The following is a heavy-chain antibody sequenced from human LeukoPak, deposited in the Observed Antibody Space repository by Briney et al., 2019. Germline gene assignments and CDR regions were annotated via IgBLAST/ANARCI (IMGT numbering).Heavy chain of an antibody. V-gene: IGHV3-23*01. J-gene: IGHJ4*02. CDR2: KKSGGSA. CDR1: AFTFSNYG. D-gene: IGHD4-17*01. CDR3: AKRGQRTVTNPLYFFDY. Sequence: GGSLRLSCAGSAFTFSNYGMHWVRQAPGKGLEWVSTKKSGGSAYYADSVKGRFTISRDNSKNTLYLQMNSLRADDTAVYYCAKRGQRTVTNPLYFFDYWGQGTLVTVSS.